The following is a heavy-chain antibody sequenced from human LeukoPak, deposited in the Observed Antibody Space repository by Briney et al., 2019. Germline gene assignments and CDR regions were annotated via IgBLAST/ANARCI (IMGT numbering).Heavy chain of an antibody. V-gene: IGHV4-59*05. Sequence: GSLRLSCAASGFIFSSYSMNWVRQAPGKGLEWIGSVYYSGSTYYNPSLKSRVTISVDMSKNQFSLKLTSVTAADTAVYYCARKPFYYGSGSYSIVDYWGQGTLVTVSS. CDR3: ARKPFYYGSGSYSIVDY. J-gene: IGHJ4*02. CDR1: GFIFSSYSMN. CDR2: VYYSGST. D-gene: IGHD3-10*01.